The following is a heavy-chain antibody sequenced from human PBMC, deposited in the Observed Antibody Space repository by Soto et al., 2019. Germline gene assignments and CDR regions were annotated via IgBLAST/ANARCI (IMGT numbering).Heavy chain of an antibody. CDR3: ARLRGLGEISPYFDY. CDR2: ISYSGNS. J-gene: IGHJ4*02. CDR1: ADSISNHF. V-gene: IGHV4-59*08. Sequence: QVQLQESGPGLVKPSETLSLICTVSADSISNHFWAWIRQPPGKGLEWIGCISYSGNSKYNPSLESLVSMSLDTSNNQFSLTLASVTAADTATYHCARLRGLGEISPYFDYWGQGNLVTVSS. D-gene: IGHD3-10*01.